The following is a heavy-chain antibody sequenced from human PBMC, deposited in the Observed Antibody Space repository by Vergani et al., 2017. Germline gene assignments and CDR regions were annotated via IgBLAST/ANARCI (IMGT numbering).Heavy chain of an antibody. D-gene: IGHD3-10*01. CDR3: ASATNYYGAGSAVNYFDY. Sequence: EVQLVESGGGLVKPGGSLRLSCAASGFTFSSYSMNWVRQAPGKGLEWVSSISSSSSYIYYADSVKGRVTISRDNAKNSLYLQMNSLRAEDTAVYYCASATNYYGAGSAVNYFDYWGQGTLVTVSS. CDR2: ISSSSSYI. CDR1: GFTFSSYS. V-gene: IGHV3-21*01. J-gene: IGHJ4*02.